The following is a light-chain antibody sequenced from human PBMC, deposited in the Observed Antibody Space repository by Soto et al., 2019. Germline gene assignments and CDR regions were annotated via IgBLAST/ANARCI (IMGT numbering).Light chain of an antibody. CDR1: QSISSY. CDR3: QQSYSTPRT. Sequence: DILMTQSPSSLSASVGDRVTITCRASQSISSYLNWYQQKPGKAPKLLIYAAPSLQSGVPSRFSGSGSGTDFTLTISSLQPEDFATYYCQQSYSTPRTFGQGTKLEIK. V-gene: IGKV1-39*01. J-gene: IGKJ2*01. CDR2: AAP.